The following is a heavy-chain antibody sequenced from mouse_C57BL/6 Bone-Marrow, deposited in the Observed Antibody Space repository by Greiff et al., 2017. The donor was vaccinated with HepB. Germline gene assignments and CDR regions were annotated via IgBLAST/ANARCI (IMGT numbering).Heavy chain of an antibody. Sequence: VQLQQSGAELVRPGASVKLSCTASGFNIKDDYMHWVKQRPEQGLEWIGWIDPENGDTEYASKFQGKATITADTSSNTAYLQLSSLTSEDTAVYYFIAYYYGTPFAYWGQGTLVTVSA. D-gene: IGHD1-1*01. CDR2: IDPENGDT. V-gene: IGHV14-4*01. CDR1: GFNIKDDY. J-gene: IGHJ3*01. CDR3: IAYYYGTPFAY.